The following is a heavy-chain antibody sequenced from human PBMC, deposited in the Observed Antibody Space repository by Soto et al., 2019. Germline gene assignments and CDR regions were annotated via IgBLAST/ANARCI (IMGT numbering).Heavy chain of an antibody. V-gene: IGHV5-51*01. CDR1: GYTFTNYW. J-gene: IGHJ6*02. CDR3: AASFFYYGRDV. Sequence: GESLKISCKGFGYTFTNYWIGWVRQMPGKGPEWMGIIYPGDSDTKYNPSFQGQITISADKPITTTYLQWSSLKASDTAIYYCAASFFYYGRDVGRGGTQVTV. CDR2: IYPGDSDT. D-gene: IGHD3-16*02.